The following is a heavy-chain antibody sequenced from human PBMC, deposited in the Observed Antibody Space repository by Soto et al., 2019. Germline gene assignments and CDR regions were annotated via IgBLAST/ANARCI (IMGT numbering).Heavy chain of an antibody. CDR3: ARIPVDTSMIYWLDP. CDR2: IYYSGNT. J-gene: IGHJ5*02. V-gene: IGHV4-61*08. CDR1: GGSVSSGDYY. D-gene: IGHD5-18*01. Sequence: PWGTLSLTCTVSGGSVSSGDYYWSWIRQPPGKGLEWIGYIYYSGNTNYNPSLKSRVIISVDTSKNLFSLKLTSVTAADTAVYYCARIPVDTSMIYWLDPWGQGTLVTVSS.